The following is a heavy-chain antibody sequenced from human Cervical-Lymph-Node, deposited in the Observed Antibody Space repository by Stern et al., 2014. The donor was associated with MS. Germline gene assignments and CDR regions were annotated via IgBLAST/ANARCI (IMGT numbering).Heavy chain of an antibody. V-gene: IGHV1-69*04. CDR1: GGTFSSYA. CDR3: ARGGGDSSGWYRYYFDY. J-gene: IGHJ4*02. D-gene: IGHD6-19*01. CDR2: LIPLLGIA. Sequence: VQLVQSGAEVKKPGSSVKVSCKASGGTFSSYAISWVRQAPGQGLEWLGRLIPLLGIANYARKFQGRVTITADKSTSTADMDLSSLRAEDTAVYYCARGGGDSSGWYRYYFDYWGQGTLVTVSS.